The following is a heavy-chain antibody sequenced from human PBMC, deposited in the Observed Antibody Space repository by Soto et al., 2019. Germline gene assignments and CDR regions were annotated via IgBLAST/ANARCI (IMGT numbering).Heavy chain of an antibody. CDR3: TLANCSGGSCFPAFDI. CDR1: GFTFSGSA. D-gene: IGHD2-15*01. Sequence: PGGSLRLSCAASGFTFSGSAIHWVRQASGRGLEWVGRIRSKTNSYATAYAASVKGRFTISRDDSKNTAYLQMNSLETEDTAVFYCTLANCSGGSCFPAFDIWGQGTMVTVSS. J-gene: IGHJ3*02. V-gene: IGHV3-73*01. CDR2: IRSKTNSYAT.